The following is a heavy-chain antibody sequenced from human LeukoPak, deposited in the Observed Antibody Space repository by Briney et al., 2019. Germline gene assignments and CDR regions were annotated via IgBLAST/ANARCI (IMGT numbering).Heavy chain of an antibody. Sequence: GGSLRLSCAASGFTFSDYYMSWIRQAPGKGLEWVSYISSSSSYTNYADSVKGRFTISRDNAKNSLYLQMNSLRAEDTAVYYCARDRTSSGWYSTYYFDYWGQGTLVTVSS. CDR1: GFTFSDYY. D-gene: IGHD6-19*01. CDR3: ARDRTSSGWYSTYYFDY. J-gene: IGHJ4*02. CDR2: ISSSSSYT. V-gene: IGHV3-11*06.